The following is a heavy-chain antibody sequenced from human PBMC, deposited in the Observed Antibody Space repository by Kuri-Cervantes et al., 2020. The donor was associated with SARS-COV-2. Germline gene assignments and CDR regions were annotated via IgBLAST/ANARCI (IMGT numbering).Heavy chain of an antibody. CDR3: ARDIGMATNRGLDY. J-gene: IGHJ4*02. CDR1: GFTFSSYA. CDR2: ISYDGSNK. V-gene: IGHV3-30-3*01. D-gene: IGHD5-24*01. Sequence: GESLKISCAAFGFTFSSYAMHWVRQAPGKGLEWVAVISYDGSNKYYADSVKGRFTISRDNSKNTLYLQMNSLRAEDTAVYYCARDIGMATNRGLDYWGQGTLVTVSS.